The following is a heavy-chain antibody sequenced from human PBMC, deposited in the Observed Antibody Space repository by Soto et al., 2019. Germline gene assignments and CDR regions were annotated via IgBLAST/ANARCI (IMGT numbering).Heavy chain of an antibody. D-gene: IGHD1-1*01. CDR2: ISGYNGHT. CDR1: GHTFTSYG. Sequence: ASVKVSCKASGHTFTSYGISWVRQAPGQGLEWMGWISGYNGHTKYAQKLQGRVTMTTDTSTSTAYMELRSLRSDDTAVYYCARAPYGTTGTTTFSDYWGQGTLVTVSS. CDR3: ARAPYGTTGTTTFSDY. V-gene: IGHV1-18*01. J-gene: IGHJ4*02.